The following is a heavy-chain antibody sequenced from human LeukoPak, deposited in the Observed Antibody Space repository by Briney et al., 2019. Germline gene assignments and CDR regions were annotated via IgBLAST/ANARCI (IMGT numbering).Heavy chain of an antibody. Sequence: PGGSLRLSCAASGMTFSRYWKNWVRQAPGKGLEWVANIKEDGSVKNYVDSVRGRFTVSRDNAKNSLYLQMNSLRAEDTAVYYCARDKPFGDCADYWGQGTLVTVSS. D-gene: IGHD2-21*02. V-gene: IGHV3-7*01. CDR3: ARDKPFGDCADY. CDR2: IKEDGSVK. CDR1: GMTFSRYW. J-gene: IGHJ4*02.